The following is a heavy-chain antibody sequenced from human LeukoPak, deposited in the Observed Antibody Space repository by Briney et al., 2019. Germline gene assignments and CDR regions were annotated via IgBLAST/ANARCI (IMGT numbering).Heavy chain of an antibody. Sequence: GGSLRLSCAASGYTFTSYYMHWVRQAPGQGLEWMGIINPSGGSTSYAQKFQGRVTMTRDTSTSTVYMELSSLRSEDTAVYYCARDGDGSGSPYYYYYGMDVWGQGTTVTVSS. CDR1: GYTFTSYY. J-gene: IGHJ6*02. CDR3: ARDGDGSGSPYYYYYGMDV. V-gene: IGHV1-46*01. CDR2: INPSGGST. D-gene: IGHD3-10*01.